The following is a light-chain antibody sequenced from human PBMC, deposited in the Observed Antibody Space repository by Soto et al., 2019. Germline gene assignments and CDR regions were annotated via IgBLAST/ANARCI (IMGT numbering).Light chain of an antibody. V-gene: IGLV1-47*01. CDR1: SSNIGTNY. Sequence: QSVLTQPPSASGTPGQRVTISCSGSSSNIGTNYVYWYQQLPGTAPKLLIYRNNERPSGVPDRFSGYKSGTSASLAISGLRSEDEADYYCAAWDDILSGQVVFGGGTKLTVL. CDR3: AAWDDILSGQVV. J-gene: IGLJ2*01. CDR2: RNN.